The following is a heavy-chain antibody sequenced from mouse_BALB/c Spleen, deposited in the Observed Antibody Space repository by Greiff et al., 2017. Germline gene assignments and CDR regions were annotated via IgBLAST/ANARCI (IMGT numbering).Heavy chain of an antibody. J-gene: IGHJ1*01. V-gene: IGHV1-4*01. Sequence: QVQLQQSGAELARPGASVKMSCKASGYTFTSYTMHWVKQRPGQGLEWIGDINPSSGYTNYNQKFKGKATLTADKSSSTAYMQLSSLTSEDSAVYYCASRDCYGGGGYFDVWGAGTTVTVSS. CDR1: GYTFTSYT. CDR2: INPSSGYT. D-gene: IGHD1-1*01. CDR3: ASRDCYGGGGYFDV.